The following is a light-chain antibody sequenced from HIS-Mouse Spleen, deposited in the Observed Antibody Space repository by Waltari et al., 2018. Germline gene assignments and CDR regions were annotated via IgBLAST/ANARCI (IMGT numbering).Light chain of an antibody. J-gene: IGLJ2*01. CDR1: ALPNTS. CDR2: EDS. Sequence: SYELTQPPSVSVSPAQTARITCSGDALPNTSAYWYQQKSGQAPVLVIYEDSKRPSGIPERFSGSSSGTMATLTISGAQVEDEADYYCYSTDSSGNHRVFGGGTKLTVL. V-gene: IGLV3-10*01. CDR3: YSTDSSGNHRV.